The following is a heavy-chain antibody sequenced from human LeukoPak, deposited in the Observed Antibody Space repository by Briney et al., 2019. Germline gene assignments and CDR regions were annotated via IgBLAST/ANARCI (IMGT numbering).Heavy chain of an antibody. Sequence: KPGESLKISCQGSGSSFTNYWIGWVRQLPGKGLEWMGVIYPGDSDTKYSPSFQGQATISVDKSISPAYLQWSSLKASDTAMYYCARRAEYCSSTTCPLDHWGQGTLVTVSS. D-gene: IGHD2-2*01. CDR2: IYPGDSDT. J-gene: IGHJ4*02. V-gene: IGHV5-51*01. CDR1: GSSFTNYW. CDR3: ARRAEYCSSTTCPLDH.